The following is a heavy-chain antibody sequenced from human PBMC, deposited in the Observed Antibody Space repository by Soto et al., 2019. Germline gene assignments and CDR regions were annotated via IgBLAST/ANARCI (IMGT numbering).Heavy chain of an antibody. V-gene: IGHV3-48*01. D-gene: IGHD4-17*01. J-gene: IGHJ4*02. CDR2: ISNTGSTI. CDR1: GFTFTTYS. Sequence: GGSLRLSCAASGFTFTTYSMNWVRLAPGKGLEWLSYISNTGSTIYYADSVRGRFTISRDNAKNSLYLQMSGLRVEDTAVYYCARGTMTAVSKTDSWGQGALVTVSS. CDR3: ARGTMTAVSKTDS.